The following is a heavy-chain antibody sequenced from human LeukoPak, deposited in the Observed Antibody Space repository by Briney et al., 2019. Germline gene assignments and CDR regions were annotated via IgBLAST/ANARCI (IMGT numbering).Heavy chain of an antibody. CDR1: GFTFSSYW. D-gene: IGHD3-22*01. V-gene: IGHV3-7*03. CDR3: ANSRRSGYWYFDL. CDR2: IKHDGSEK. Sequence: GGSLRLSCAASGFTFSSYWMSWVRQAPGKGLEWVGNIKHDGSEKYYVDSVKGRFTISRDNAKNTLNLQMNSLRAEDTAVYYCANSRRSGYWYFDLWGRGTLVTVSS. J-gene: IGHJ2*01.